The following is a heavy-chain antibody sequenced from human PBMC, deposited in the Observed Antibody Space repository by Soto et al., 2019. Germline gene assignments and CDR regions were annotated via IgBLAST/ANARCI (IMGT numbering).Heavy chain of an antibody. CDR1: GFTFSNYF. J-gene: IGHJ6*02. Sequence: GGSLRLSCAASGFTFSNYFMHWVRQAPGKGQVWVSRINSDGSTTSYADSVKGRFTISRDNAKNTLYLQMNSLRSDDTAVYYCTRGNYYGMDVWGQGTTVTVSS. CDR3: TRGNYYGMDV. V-gene: IGHV3-74*01. CDR2: INSDGSTT.